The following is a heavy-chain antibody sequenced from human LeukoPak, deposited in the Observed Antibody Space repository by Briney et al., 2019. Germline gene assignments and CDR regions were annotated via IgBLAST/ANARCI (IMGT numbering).Heavy chain of an antibody. CDR3: AREADPTTFGVVIDN. CDR1: GYTFTSYG. Sequence: ASVKVSCKASGYTFTSYGISWVRQAPGQGLEWMGWISAYNGNTNYAQKLQGRVTMTTDTSTSTAYMELRSLRSDDTAVYYCAREADPTTFGVVIDNWGQGTLITVSS. V-gene: IGHV1-18*01. CDR2: ISAYNGNT. J-gene: IGHJ4*02. D-gene: IGHD3-3*01.